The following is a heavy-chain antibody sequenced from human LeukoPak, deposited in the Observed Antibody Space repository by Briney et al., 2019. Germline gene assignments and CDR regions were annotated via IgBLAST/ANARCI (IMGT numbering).Heavy chain of an antibody. CDR1: GGSFNAYA. V-gene: IGHV1-69*05. CDR2: IIPIFGTS. D-gene: IGHD5-18*01. Sequence: SVKVSCKASGGSFNAYAISWVRQAPGQGLEWMGGIIPIFGTSNYTQKLQGRVTISTDESTSTAYMEVSSLRSEDTAIYYCARGLDASMETAYDYWGQGTLVTVSS. CDR3: ARGLDASMETAYDY. J-gene: IGHJ4*02.